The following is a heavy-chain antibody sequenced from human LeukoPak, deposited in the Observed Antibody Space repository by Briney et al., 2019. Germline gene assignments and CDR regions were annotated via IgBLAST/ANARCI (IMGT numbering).Heavy chain of an antibody. CDR2: INPNSGGT. Sequence: GASVRVSCKASGYTFTGYYMHWVRQAPGQGLEWMAWINPNSGGTNYAQTVKGRVTITRDTSISTAYVELSRLRSEDTAVYYCARVQFRCFGRTNAFDIWGQGTMVTVSS. V-gene: IGHV1-2*02. CDR3: ARVQFRCFGRTNAFDI. J-gene: IGHJ3*02. CDR1: GYTFTGYY. D-gene: IGHD3-9*01.